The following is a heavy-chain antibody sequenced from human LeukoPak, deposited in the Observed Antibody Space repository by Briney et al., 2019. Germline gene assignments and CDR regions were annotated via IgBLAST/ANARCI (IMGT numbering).Heavy chain of an antibody. CDR3: ARDLRALHWFDP. CDR1: GYTFTSYG. CDR2: ISAYNGNT. Sequence: ASVKVSCKASGYTFTSYGISWVRQAPGQGLEWMGWISAYNGNTNYAQKLQGRVTMTRDTSISTAYMELSRLRSDDTAVYYCARDLRALHWFDPWGQGTLVTVSS. J-gene: IGHJ5*02. V-gene: IGHV1-18*01.